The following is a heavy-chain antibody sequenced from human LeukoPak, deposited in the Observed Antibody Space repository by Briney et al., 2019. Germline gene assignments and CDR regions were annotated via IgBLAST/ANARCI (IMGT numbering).Heavy chain of an antibody. Sequence: GGSLRLSCAASGFTFSSYSMNWVRQSPGKGLEWVSLISGSGGQKDYADSVKGRFTISRDNSGNMLNLQMDSLKAEDTAVYYCAKHVWTSVWFFDYWGQGTLVTVSS. J-gene: IGHJ4*02. CDR2: ISGSGGQK. D-gene: IGHD6-19*01. CDR1: GFTFSSYS. CDR3: AKHVWTSVWFFDY. V-gene: IGHV3-23*01.